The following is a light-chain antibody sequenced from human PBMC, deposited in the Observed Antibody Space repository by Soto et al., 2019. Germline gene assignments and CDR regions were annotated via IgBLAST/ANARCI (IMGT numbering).Light chain of an antibody. CDR1: QSVSSN. V-gene: IGKV3-20*01. Sequence: TVMTHTPATLSVSPGERATLSCGASQSVSSNLAWYQQKPGQAPRLLIYGTSSRATGIPDRFGGSGSGTDFTLTISRLEPEDFAVYYCQQYGSSPVTFGQGTRLEIK. J-gene: IGKJ5*01. CDR3: QQYGSSPVT. CDR2: GTS.